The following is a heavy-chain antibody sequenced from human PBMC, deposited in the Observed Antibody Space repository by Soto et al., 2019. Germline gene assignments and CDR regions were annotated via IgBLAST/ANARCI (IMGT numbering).Heavy chain of an antibody. J-gene: IGHJ3*02. Sequence: QVQLQESGPGLVKPSQTLSLTCTVSGGSISSGDYYWGWIRQPPGKGLEWIGYIYYSGSTYYNPSLKSRVTISVDTSKNQFSLKLSSVTAADTAVYYCARWGSGYDQLRRAFDIWGQGTMVTVSS. V-gene: IGHV4-30-4*01. CDR1: GGSISSGDYY. CDR2: IYYSGST. CDR3: ARWGSGYDQLRRAFDI. D-gene: IGHD5-12*01.